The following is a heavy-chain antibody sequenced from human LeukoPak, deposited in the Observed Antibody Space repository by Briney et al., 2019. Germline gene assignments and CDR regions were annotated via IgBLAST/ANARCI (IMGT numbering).Heavy chain of an antibody. V-gene: IGHV4-59*01. CDR2: IYYSGST. J-gene: IGHJ4*02. Sequence: SETLSLTCTVSGGSISSYYWSWIRQPPGKGLEWIGYIYYSGSTNYNPSLKSRVTISVDTSKNQFSLKLSSVTAADTAVYYCARVREENYYDSSGLSFDYWGQGTLVTVSS. CDR3: ARVREENYYDSSGLSFDY. CDR1: GGSISSYY. D-gene: IGHD3-22*01.